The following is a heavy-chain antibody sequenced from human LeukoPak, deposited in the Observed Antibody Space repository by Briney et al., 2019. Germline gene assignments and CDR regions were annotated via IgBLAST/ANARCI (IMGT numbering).Heavy chain of an antibody. Sequence: SETLSLTCTVSGGPISTYYWSWIRQPPGKGLEWIGYIYYSGSTNYKPSLKSRVTMSVDTSKNQFSLKLSSVTAADTAVYYCAREGVTHNWFDPWGQGALVTVSS. J-gene: IGHJ5*02. D-gene: IGHD4-23*01. CDR3: AREGVTHNWFDP. V-gene: IGHV4-59*01. CDR2: IYYSGST. CDR1: GGPISTYY.